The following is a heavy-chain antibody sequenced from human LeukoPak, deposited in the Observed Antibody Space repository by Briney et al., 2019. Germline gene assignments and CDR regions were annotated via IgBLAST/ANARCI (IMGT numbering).Heavy chain of an antibody. Sequence: ASVTVSCKASGGTFSGYTISWVRQAPGQGLEWMGGIIPIFGTANYAQKFQGRVTITADKSTSTVYMELSSLRSEDTAVYYCARGYCSGTSCSWFDPWGQGTLVTVSS. J-gene: IGHJ5*02. CDR2: IIPIFGTA. CDR3: ARGYCSGTSCSWFDP. D-gene: IGHD2-2*01. CDR1: GGTFSGYT. V-gene: IGHV1-69*06.